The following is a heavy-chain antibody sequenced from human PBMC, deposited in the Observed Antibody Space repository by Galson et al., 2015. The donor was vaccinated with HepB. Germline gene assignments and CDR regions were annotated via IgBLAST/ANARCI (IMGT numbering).Heavy chain of an antibody. V-gene: IGHV3-30*18. CDR3: AKAINWSSLGGFDY. D-gene: IGHD1-20*01. CDR1: GFTFSSYG. Sequence: SLRLSCAASGFTFSSYGMHWVRQAPGKGLEWVAVISYDGSNKYYADSVKGRFTISRDNSKNTLYLQMNSLRAEDTAVYYCAKAINWSSLGGFDYWGQGTLVTVSS. CDR2: ISYDGSNK. J-gene: IGHJ4*02.